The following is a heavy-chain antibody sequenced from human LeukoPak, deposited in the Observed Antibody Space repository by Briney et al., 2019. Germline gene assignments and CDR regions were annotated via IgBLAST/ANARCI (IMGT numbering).Heavy chain of an antibody. V-gene: IGHV4-61*02. CDR2: IYTSGST. CDR1: GGSISSGSYY. J-gene: IGHJ2*01. Sequence: SQTLSLTCTVSGGSISSGSYYWSWIRQPAGKGLEWIGRIYTSGSTNYNPSLKSRVTISVDTSKNQFSLKLSSVTAADTAVYYCARNLDYGDKYFDLWGRGTLVTVSS. CDR3: ARNLDYGDKYFDL. D-gene: IGHD4-17*01.